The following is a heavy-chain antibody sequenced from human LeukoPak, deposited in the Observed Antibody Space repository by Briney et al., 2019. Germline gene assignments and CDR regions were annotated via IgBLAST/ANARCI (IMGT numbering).Heavy chain of an antibody. CDR2: IQQDGSEK. CDR1: GFTFSSYW. V-gene: IGHV3-7*01. Sequence: GGSLRLSCAASGFTFSSYWLSWVRQPPGKGLEWVANIQQDGSEKYYVDSVKGRFTISRDNAKNSLYLQMNSLRAEDTAVYYCASDRDYYDSSGYLFDYWGQGTLVTVSS. CDR3: ASDRDYYDSSGYLFDY. J-gene: IGHJ4*02. D-gene: IGHD3-22*01.